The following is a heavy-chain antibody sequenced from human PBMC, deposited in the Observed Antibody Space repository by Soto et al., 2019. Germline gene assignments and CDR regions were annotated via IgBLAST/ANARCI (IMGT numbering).Heavy chain of an antibody. Sequence: SETLSLTCTVSGVSFTNYYWSWFRQPPGRGLEWIGYIYNTGSTNYNPSLKSRVTISVDTSKNQFSLKLSSVTAADTAVYYCASRNYYGSGSYHYYFDYWGQGTLVTVSS. CDR2: IYNTGST. D-gene: IGHD3-10*01. V-gene: IGHV4-59*08. J-gene: IGHJ4*02. CDR1: GVSFTNYY. CDR3: ASRNYYGSGSYHYYFDY.